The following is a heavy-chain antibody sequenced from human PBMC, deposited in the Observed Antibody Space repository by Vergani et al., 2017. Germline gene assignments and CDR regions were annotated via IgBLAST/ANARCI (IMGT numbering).Heavy chain of an antibody. CDR1: GFTFSSYG. CDR2: IWYDGSNK. J-gene: IGHJ4*02. Sequence: VQLVESGGGLVQPGRSLRLSCAASGFTFSSYGMHWVRQAPGKGLEWVAVIWYDGSNKYYADSVKGRFTISRDNSKNTLYLQMNSLRAEDTAVYYCARDRVTIFGVVTSYYFDYWGQGTLVTVSS. CDR3: ARDRVTIFGVVTSYYFDY. D-gene: IGHD3-3*01. V-gene: IGHV3-33*01.